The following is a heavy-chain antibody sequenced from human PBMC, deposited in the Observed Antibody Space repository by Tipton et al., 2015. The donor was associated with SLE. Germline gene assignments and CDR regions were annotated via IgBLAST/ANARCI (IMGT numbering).Heavy chain of an antibody. CDR3: ARLVTLSRIDF. Sequence: TLSLTCTVSGASVSSSAYYWGWIRQPPGKGLEWIGTFYYGGRTFYNPSLKSRVTLLLDTSKNQFSLDLSSVTAADTAVYYCARLVTLSRIDFWGQGTLVTVSS. D-gene: IGHD2-21*02. J-gene: IGHJ4*02. CDR2: FYYGGRT. CDR1: GASVSSSAYY. V-gene: IGHV4-39*07.